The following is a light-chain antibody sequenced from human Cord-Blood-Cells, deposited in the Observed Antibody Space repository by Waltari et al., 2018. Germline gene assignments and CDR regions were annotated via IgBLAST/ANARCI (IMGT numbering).Light chain of an antibody. CDR3: CSYASSSTWV. Sequence: QSALTQPASVSGSPGQSITISCTGTSSDVGGYNHVSWYQQHPGKAPKLMIYEVSKRPSGVSNRFSGSKSGNTASLTISGLQAEDEADYYCCSYASSSTWVFGGGTKLTVL. CDR2: EVS. CDR1: SSDVGGYNH. V-gene: IGLV2-23*02. J-gene: IGLJ3*02.